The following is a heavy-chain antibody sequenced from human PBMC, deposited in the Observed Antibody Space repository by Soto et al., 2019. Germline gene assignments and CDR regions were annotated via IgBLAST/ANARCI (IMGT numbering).Heavy chain of an antibody. CDR1: GGSISSGGYY. V-gene: IGHV4-31*03. Sequence: PSETLSLTCTVSGGSISSGGYYWSWIRQHPGKGLEWIGYIYYSGSTYYNPSLKSRVTISVDTSKNQFSLKLSSVTAADTAVYYCARAPYDILTGYFFDYWGQGTLVNVSS. CDR3: ARAPYDILTGYFFDY. J-gene: IGHJ4*02. D-gene: IGHD3-9*01. CDR2: IYYSGST.